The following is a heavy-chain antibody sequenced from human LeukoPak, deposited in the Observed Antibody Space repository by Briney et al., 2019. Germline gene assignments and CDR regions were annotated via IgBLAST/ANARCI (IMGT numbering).Heavy chain of an antibody. J-gene: IGHJ4*02. CDR2: ISAYNGNT. V-gene: IGHV1-18*01. D-gene: IGHD3-22*01. CDR1: GYTFTSYG. Sequence: ASVKVSCKASGYTFTSYGISWVRQAPGQGLEWMGWISAYNGNTNYAQKFQGRVTITADKSTSTAYMELSSLRSEDTAVYYCARMNGVGDSSGYSHWGQGTLVTVSS. CDR3: ARMNGVGDSSGYSH.